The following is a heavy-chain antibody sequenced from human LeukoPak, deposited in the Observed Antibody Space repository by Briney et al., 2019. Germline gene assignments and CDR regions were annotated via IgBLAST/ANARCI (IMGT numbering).Heavy chain of an antibody. CDR3: ARDSGYGDYVGGYYFDY. CDR2: IYYSGST. J-gene: IGHJ4*02. Sequence: PSQTLSLTCTVSGGSISSGGYYWSWIRQHPGTGLEWIGYIYYSGSTYYNPSLKSRVTISVDTSKNQFSLKLSSVTAADTAVYYCARDSGYGDYVGGYYFDYWGQGTLVTVSS. D-gene: IGHD4-17*01. V-gene: IGHV4-31*03. CDR1: GGSISSGGYY.